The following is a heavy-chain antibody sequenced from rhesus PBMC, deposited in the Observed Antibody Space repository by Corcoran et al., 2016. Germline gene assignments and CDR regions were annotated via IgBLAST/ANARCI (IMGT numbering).Heavy chain of an antibody. CDR2: IYGSSGST. Sequence: QLQLQESGPGLVKPSETLSVTCAVSGGSISSSYWSWIRQAPGKGLEWIGYIYGSSGSTYYNPSLKSRVTISTDTSKNQFSLKLSSVTAADTAVYYCARLGSSGWDWYFDLWGPGTPITISS. CDR3: ARLGSSGWDWYFDL. CDR1: GGSISSSY. V-gene: IGHV4-169*01. J-gene: IGHJ2*01. D-gene: IGHD6-31*01.